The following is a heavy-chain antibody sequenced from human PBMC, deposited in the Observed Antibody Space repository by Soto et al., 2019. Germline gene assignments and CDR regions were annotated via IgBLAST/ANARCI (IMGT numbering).Heavy chain of an antibody. Sequence: SETLSLTCTVSGGSVSSGSYYWSWIRQPPGKGLEWIGYIYYSGSTNYNPSLKSRVTISVDTSKNQFSLKLSSVTAADTAVYYCARTYESSGYNLDFWGQGTPVTVSS. CDR2: IYYSGST. CDR3: ARTYESSGYNLDF. J-gene: IGHJ4*02. CDR1: GGSVSSGSYY. D-gene: IGHD3-22*01. V-gene: IGHV4-61*01.